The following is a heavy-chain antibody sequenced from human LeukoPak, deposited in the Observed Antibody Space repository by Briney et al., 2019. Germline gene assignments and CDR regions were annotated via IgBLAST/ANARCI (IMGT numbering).Heavy chain of an antibody. CDR2: ISSNGGST. D-gene: IGHD6-19*01. Sequence: GGSLRLSCVASGFTFSGYAMSWVRQAPGKGLEYVSAISSNGGSTYYADSVKGRFTISRDNSKNTLYLQMSSLRAEDTAVYYCVKDLSIAVAGTGKYFQHWGQGTLVTVSS. J-gene: IGHJ1*01. V-gene: IGHV3-64D*09. CDR1: GFTFSGYA. CDR3: VKDLSIAVAGTGKYFQH.